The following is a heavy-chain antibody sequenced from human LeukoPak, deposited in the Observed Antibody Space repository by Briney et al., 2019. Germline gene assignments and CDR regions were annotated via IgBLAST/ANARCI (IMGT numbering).Heavy chain of an antibody. J-gene: IGHJ3*02. CDR1: GFTFDDYA. V-gene: IGHV3-9*03. Sequence: GRTLRLSCEASGFTFDDYAIHWVRQAPWQGLERVSGISWNSGSIGYADSVKGRFTISRDNAKNSLYLQMNSLRAEDMALYYCAKETNDAFDIWGQGTMVTVSS. CDR2: ISWNSGSI. CDR3: AKETNDAFDI.